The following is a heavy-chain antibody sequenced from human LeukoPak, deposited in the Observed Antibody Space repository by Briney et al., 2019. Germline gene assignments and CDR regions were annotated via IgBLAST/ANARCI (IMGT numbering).Heavy chain of an antibody. D-gene: IGHD2-2*01. V-gene: IGHV3-23*01. CDR3: AVYCSSTSCWGSTDAFDI. CDR1: GFTFSSYG. CDR2: ISGSGGST. Sequence: GDSLSLSCAASGFTFSSYGMRWLRQAPGKGLDWVSSISGSGGSTYYADSVKGRFTISRDNSKNTLYLQMNSLRAEDTAVYYCAVYCSSTSCWGSTDAFDIWGQGTMVTVSS. J-gene: IGHJ3*02.